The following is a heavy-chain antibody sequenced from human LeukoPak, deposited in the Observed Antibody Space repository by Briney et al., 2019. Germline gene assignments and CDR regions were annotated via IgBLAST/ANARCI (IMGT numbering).Heavy chain of an antibody. CDR3: ARTKGGYEFLLDY. D-gene: IGHD5-12*01. Sequence: SETLSLTCTVSGGSMTYYYWSWVRQPPGKGLEWIGYIYYTGSTNYNPSLKSRVTISVDTSKNQFSLKLSSVTAADTAVYYCARTKGGYEFLLDYWGQGTLVTVSS. V-gene: IGHV4-59*12. CDR2: IYYTGST. CDR1: GGSMTYYY. J-gene: IGHJ4*02.